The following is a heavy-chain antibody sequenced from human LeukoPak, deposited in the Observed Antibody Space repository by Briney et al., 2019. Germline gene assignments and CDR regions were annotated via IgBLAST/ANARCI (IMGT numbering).Heavy chain of an antibody. Sequence: GGSLRLSCAASGFTFTTYWMHWVRQAPGKGLVWVSHINSDGSITSYADSVKGRFTISRDNAKNTLYLQMNSLRAEDTAVYCCARDAVDTANAVWGQGTTVTVSS. CDR3: ARDAVDTANAV. V-gene: IGHV3-74*01. CDR2: INSDGSIT. J-gene: IGHJ6*02. D-gene: IGHD5-18*01. CDR1: GFTFTTYW.